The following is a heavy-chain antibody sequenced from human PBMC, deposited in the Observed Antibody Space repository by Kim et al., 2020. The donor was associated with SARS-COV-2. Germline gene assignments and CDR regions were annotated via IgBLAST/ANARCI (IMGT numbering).Heavy chain of an antibody. J-gene: IGHJ3*02. D-gene: IGHD5-12*01. Sequence: PSLKSRVPISVDTSKTQFSLKLSSVTAADTAVYYCAREQEMATISQAFDIWGQGTMVTVSS. CDR3: AREQEMATISQAFDI. V-gene: IGHV4-59*01.